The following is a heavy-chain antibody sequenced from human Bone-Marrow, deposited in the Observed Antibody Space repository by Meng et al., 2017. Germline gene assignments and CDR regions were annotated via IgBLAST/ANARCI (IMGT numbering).Heavy chain of an antibody. CDR1: GGTFSSYA. V-gene: IGHV1-69*05. Sequence: SVKVSCKASGGTFSSYAISWVRQAPGQGREWMGGIIPIFGTANYAQKFQGRVTITTDESTSTAYMEPSSLRSEDTAVYYCASDLVSSGSYYADAFDIWGQGTMVTVSS. CDR3: ASDLVSSGSYYADAFDI. J-gene: IGHJ3*02. CDR2: IIPIFGTA. D-gene: IGHD1-26*01.